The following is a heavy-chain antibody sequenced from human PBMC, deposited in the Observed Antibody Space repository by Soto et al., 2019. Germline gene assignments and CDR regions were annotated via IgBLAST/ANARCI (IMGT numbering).Heavy chain of an antibody. D-gene: IGHD3-9*01. CDR2: IHPSGGST. J-gene: IGHJ4*02. CDR1: GFMFSSYG. Sequence: LRLSCAAAGFMFSSYGMSWVRQAPGKGLQWVATIHPSGGSTHYAESVRGRFTISRDNSRDTLYLQMNSLRAEDTAVYYCAKDPSTGPPDCWGQGALVTV. CDR3: AKDPSTGPPDC. V-gene: IGHV3-23*01.